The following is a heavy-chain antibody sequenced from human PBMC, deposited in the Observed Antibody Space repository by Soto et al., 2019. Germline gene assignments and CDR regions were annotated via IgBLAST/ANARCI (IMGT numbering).Heavy chain of an antibody. V-gene: IGHV3-23*01. CDR3: AKGSGSVVAAPLGRNGMDI. J-gene: IGHJ6*02. D-gene: IGHD2-15*01. Sequence: EVPLLESGGGLVQPGGSLRISCEASGFTFSTYAMSWVRQAPGKGLEWVSVISDSGGSTYYADSVKGRFTISRDNSKNTLYLQMNCLTAEDTAVYYCAKGSGSVVAAPLGRNGMDIWGQGTTVIVSS. CDR1: GFTFSTYA. CDR2: ISDSGGST.